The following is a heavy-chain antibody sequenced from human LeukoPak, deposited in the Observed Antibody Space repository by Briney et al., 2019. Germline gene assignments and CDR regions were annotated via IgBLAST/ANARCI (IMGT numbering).Heavy chain of an antibody. CDR3: ARQLSGWYDADPY. D-gene: IGHD6-19*01. CDR1: GFTFSNYW. Sequence: PGGSLGLSCAASGFTFSNYWMSWVRQAPGKGLGWVANIKEDGSRNHYVDSVKGRFTISRDNAKNSLYLQMSSLRAEDTAVYYCARQLSGWYDADPYWGQGTLVTVSS. J-gene: IGHJ4*02. CDR2: IKEDGSRN. V-gene: IGHV3-7*05.